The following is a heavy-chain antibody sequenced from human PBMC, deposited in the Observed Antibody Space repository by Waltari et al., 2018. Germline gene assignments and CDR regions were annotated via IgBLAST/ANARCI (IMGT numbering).Heavy chain of an antibody. V-gene: IGHV4-34*01. Sequence: QVQLQQWGAGLLKPSETLSLTCAVYGGSFSGYYWRWIRQPPGKGLEWSGEINHSGSPNFNPTLQSPVTISVGTSKNPFALKLSSVTAADTAVYYCARALEVAGHWGLLDYWGQGTLVTVSS. CDR1: GGSFSGYY. D-gene: IGHD2-21*01. CDR3: ARALEVAGHWGLLDY. J-gene: IGHJ4*02. CDR2: INHSGSP.